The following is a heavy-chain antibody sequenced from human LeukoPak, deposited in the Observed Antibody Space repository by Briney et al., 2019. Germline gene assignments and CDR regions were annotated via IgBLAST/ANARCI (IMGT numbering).Heavy chain of an antibody. J-gene: IGHJ4*02. CDR2: IYYSGST. V-gene: IGHV4-59*01. CDR1: GGSISSYY. D-gene: IGHD6-6*01. Sequence: SETLSLTCAVSGGSISSYYWSWIRQPPGKGLEWIGYIYYSGSTNYNPSLKSRVTISVDTSKNQFFLKLSSVTAADTAVYYCARVDPDSSSTLEVFDYWGQGTPVTVSS. CDR3: ARVDPDSSSTLEVFDY.